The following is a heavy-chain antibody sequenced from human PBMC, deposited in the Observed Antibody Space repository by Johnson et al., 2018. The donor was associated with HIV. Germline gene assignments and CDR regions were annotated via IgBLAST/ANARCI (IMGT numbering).Heavy chain of an antibody. CDR2: ISWNSGSI. CDR1: GFTFDDYA. J-gene: IGHJ3*02. Sequence: VQLVESGGGLVQPGRSLRLSCAASGFTFDDYAMHWVRQAPGKGLAWVSGISWNSGSIGSADSVKGRFTISRDNAKNSLYLQMNSRRADDTALYYCARERGGAFDIWGQGTMVTVSS. V-gene: IGHV3-9*01. CDR3: ARERGGAFDI.